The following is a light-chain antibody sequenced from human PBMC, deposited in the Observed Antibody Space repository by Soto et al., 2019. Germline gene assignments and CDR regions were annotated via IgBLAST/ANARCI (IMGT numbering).Light chain of an antibody. J-gene: IGKJ5*01. Sequence: EIVLTQSPGTLSLSPGERATLSCRASQSVSSSFLAWYQQKPGQAPRLLIYGASNRAAGIPDRFSGSGSGTDFTLTISRLEPEDFAVYYCQQYESSPPITFGQGTRLEIK. CDR2: GAS. CDR1: QSVSSSF. CDR3: QQYESSPPIT. V-gene: IGKV3-20*01.